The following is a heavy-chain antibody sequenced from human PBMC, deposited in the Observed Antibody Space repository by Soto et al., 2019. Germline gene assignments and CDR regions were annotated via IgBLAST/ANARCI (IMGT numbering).Heavy chain of an antibody. CDR1: GFSLSDYY. D-gene: IGHD2-21*01. Sequence: GSLRLSGAASGFSLSDYYMSWIRQAPGKGLEWVSYISSSGSTIYYADSVKGRFTISRDNAKNSLYLQMNSLRAEDTAVYYCAREIEPRYYYYGMDVWGQGTAVTVSS. J-gene: IGHJ6*02. V-gene: IGHV3-11*01. CDR2: ISSSGSTI. CDR3: AREIEPRYYYYGMDV.